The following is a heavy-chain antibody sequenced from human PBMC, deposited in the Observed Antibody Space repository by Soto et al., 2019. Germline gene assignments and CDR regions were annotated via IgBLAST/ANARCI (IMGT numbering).Heavy chain of an antibody. CDR3: ARQVETYYDILTGNFDY. V-gene: IGHV4-59*08. Sequence: PSETLSLTCTVSGGSISSYYWNWIRQPTGKGLEWIGYIYYSGSTNYNPSLKGRVTISVDTSKNQFSLKLSSVTAADTAVYYCARQVETYYDILTGNFDYWGQGTLVTVSS. CDR1: GGSISSYY. CDR2: IYYSGST. J-gene: IGHJ4*02. D-gene: IGHD3-9*01.